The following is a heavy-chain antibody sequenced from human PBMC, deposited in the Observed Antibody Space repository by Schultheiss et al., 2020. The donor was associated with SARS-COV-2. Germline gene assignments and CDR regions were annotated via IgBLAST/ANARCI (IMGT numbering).Heavy chain of an antibody. CDR1: GYTFTNYD. CDR3: ARSYILGGMDLYYYGMDV. CDR2: MNPKSGDT. V-gene: IGHV1-8*01. D-gene: IGHD3-16*01. J-gene: IGHJ6*02. Sequence: ASVKVSCKTSGYTFTNYDISWVRQATGQGLEWMGWMNPKSGDTAYAQKFQGRVTITADESTSTAYMELSSLRSEDTAVYYCARSYILGGMDLYYYGMDVWGQGTTVTVSS.